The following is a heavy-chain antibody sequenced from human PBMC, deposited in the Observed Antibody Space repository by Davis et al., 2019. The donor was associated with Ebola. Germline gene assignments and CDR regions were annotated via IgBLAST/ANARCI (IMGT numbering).Heavy chain of an antibody. J-gene: IGHJ6*02. D-gene: IGHD3-3*01. CDR2: INPSGGST. CDR3: ARPFGVVTAGGYYGMDV. Sequence: ASVKVSCKASGYTFTSYYMHWVRQAPGQGLEWMGIINPSGGSTSYAQKFQGRVTMTRDTSTSTVYMELSSLRSEDTAVYYCARPFGVVTAGGYYGMDVWGQGTTVTVSS. V-gene: IGHV1-46*01. CDR1: GYTFTSYY.